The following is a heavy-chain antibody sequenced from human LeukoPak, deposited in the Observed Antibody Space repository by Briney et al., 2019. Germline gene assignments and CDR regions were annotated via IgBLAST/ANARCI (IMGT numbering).Heavy chain of an antibody. Sequence: SETLSLTCAVYGGSFSGYYWSWIRQPPGKGLEWIEEINHSGSTNYNPSLKTRVTISVDTSENQFSLKLSSVTAADTAVYYCARGVRRPKYDYWGQGTLVTVSS. CDR2: INHSGST. D-gene: IGHD1-1*01. V-gene: IGHV4-34*01. CDR1: GGSFSGYY. J-gene: IGHJ4*02. CDR3: ARGVRRPKYDY.